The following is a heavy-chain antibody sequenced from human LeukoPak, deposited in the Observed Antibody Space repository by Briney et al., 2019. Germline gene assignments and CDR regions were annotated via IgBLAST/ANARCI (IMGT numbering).Heavy chain of an antibody. CDR2: ISSNGDNT. J-gene: IGHJ3*01. Sequence: GGPLRLSFPAPGSPLNLIALPWAPRAQGKGLELFAGISSNGDNTDFADSAKGRFTISRDNSKSTLFLQMNSLRAEDTAVYFCTRDSALLGVAFDLWGQGTVVTVSS. CDR3: TRDSALLGVAFDL. D-gene: IGHD2-15*01. CDR1: GSPLNLIA. V-gene: IGHV3-64D*06.